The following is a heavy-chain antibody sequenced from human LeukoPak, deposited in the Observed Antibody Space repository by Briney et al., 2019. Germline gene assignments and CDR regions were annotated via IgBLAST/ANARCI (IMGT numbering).Heavy chain of an antibody. Sequence: GASVKVSCKASGGTFSSYAISWVRQAPGQGLEWMGRIIPILGIANYAQKFQGRVTITADKSTSTAYMELSSLRSEDTAVYYCARGSSGDYYYYGMDVWGQGTTVTVSS. J-gene: IGHJ6*02. CDR1: GGTFSSYA. CDR2: IIPILGIA. CDR3: ARGSSGDYYYYGMDV. V-gene: IGHV1-69*04. D-gene: IGHD2-15*01.